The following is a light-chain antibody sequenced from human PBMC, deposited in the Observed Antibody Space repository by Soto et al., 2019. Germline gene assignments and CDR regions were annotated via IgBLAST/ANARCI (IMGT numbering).Light chain of an antibody. J-gene: IGLJ2*01. CDR1: SSDVGTYNL. CDR3: CSYAPSRSLL. Sequence: QSALTQPASVSGSPGQSITISCTGTSSDVGTYNLVTWYQQHPGKAPKLIIYEGNKRPSGVSNRFSASKSGNTASLTSSGLQDDDEADYYCCSYAPSRSLLFGGGTKLTVL. V-gene: IGLV2-23*01. CDR2: EGN.